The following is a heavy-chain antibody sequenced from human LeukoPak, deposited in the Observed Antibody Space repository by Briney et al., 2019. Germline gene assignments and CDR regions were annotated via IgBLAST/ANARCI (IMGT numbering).Heavy chain of an antibody. V-gene: IGHV3-30-3*01. D-gene: IGHD6-25*01. CDR1: EFTFSSYA. Sequence: PGGSLRLSCAASEFTFSSYAMHWVRQAPGKGLEWVAAISFDGNNEYYADSVKVRFTISRDNSKNTLYLQMNSLRAEDTAVYYCANIIRKYTSGYYYFDYWGQGTLVTVSS. J-gene: IGHJ4*02. CDR3: ANIIRKYTSGYYYFDY. CDR2: ISFDGNNE.